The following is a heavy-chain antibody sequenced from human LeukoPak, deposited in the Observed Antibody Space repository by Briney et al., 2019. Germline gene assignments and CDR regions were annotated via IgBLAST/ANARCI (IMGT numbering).Heavy chain of an antibody. CDR2: ISAYNGNT. V-gene: IGHV1-18*01. Sequence: ASVKVSCTASGYTFTSYGISWVGQAPGQGLEWMGWISAYNGNTNYAQKLQGRVTMTTDTSTSTAYMELRSLRSDDTAVYYCARADFWSGYPYFDYWGQGTLVTVSS. CDR3: ARADFWSGYPYFDY. D-gene: IGHD3-3*01. CDR1: GYTFTSYG. J-gene: IGHJ4*02.